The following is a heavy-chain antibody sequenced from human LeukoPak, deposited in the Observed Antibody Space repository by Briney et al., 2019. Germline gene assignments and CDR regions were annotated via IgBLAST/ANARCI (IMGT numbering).Heavy chain of an antibody. CDR1: GFTFSSYW. J-gene: IGHJ3*02. D-gene: IGHD6-13*01. V-gene: IGHV3-7*01. CDR3: ARLGGGHSSSWYDAFDI. CDR2: IKQDGSEK. Sequence: GGSLRLSCAASGFTFSSYWMSWVRQAPGKGLEWVANIKQDGSEKYYVDSVKGRFTISRDNAKNSLYLQMNSLRAEDTAVYYCARLGGGHSSSWYDAFDIWGQGTIVTVSS.